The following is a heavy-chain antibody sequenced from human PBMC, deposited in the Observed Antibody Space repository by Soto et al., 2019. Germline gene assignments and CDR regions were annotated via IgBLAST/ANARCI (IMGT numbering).Heavy chain of an antibody. CDR3: ARGHDAAQYYFDH. V-gene: IGHV3-74*01. CDR2: VNGGGGVT. CDR1: GFIYSDYW. J-gene: IGHJ4*02. D-gene: IGHD6-19*01. Sequence: PGGSLTLSCAASGFIYSDYWLHWVRQAPGKEPVWVARVNGGGGVTYYADSVRGRFIISSANTRNVVQLVRNNLGADDAAMYYCARGHDAAQYYFDHWGQGTLVTVSS.